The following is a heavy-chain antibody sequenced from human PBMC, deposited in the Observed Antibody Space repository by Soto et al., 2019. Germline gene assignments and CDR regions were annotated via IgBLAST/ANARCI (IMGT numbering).Heavy chain of an antibody. CDR2: IYPGDSDT. V-gene: IGHV5-51*01. CDR3: ARHRYCTGSSCYSPFDY. Sequence: LKISCKGSGYRFTSYWIVWVRQMPGKGLEWMGVIYPGDSDTRYSPSFQGQVTMSVDKSISTAYLQWSSLKASDTAMYYCARHRYCTGSSCYSPFDYWGQGTLVTVSS. CDR1: GYRFTSYW. J-gene: IGHJ4*02. D-gene: IGHD2-15*01.